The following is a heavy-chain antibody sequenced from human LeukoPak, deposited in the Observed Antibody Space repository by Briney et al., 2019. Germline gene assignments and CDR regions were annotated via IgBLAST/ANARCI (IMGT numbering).Heavy chain of an antibody. CDR2: IWYDGSNK. J-gene: IGHJ4*02. CDR1: GFTFSSYG. CDR3: ARRDYYDSSGLDY. V-gene: IGHV3-33*01. D-gene: IGHD3-22*01. Sequence: GGSLRLSCAASGFTFSSYGMHWVRQAPGKGLEWLAVIWYDGSNKYYADSVKGRFTISRDNSKNTLYLQMNSLRAEDTAVYYCARRDYYDSSGLDYWGQGTLVTVSS.